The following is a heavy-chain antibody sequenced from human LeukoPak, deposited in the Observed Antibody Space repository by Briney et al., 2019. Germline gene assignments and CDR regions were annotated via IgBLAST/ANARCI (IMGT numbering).Heavy chain of an antibody. J-gene: IGHJ3*02. CDR2: INSDGSST. D-gene: IGHD6-19*01. Sequence: GGSLRLSCAASGFTFSSYNMDWVRQAPGKGLVWVSRINSDGSSTSYADSVKGRFTISRDNAKNTLYLQMNSLRAEDTAVYYCARDGADSSGWYLGAFDIWGQGTMVTVSS. CDR3: ARDGADSSGWYLGAFDI. V-gene: IGHV3-74*01. CDR1: GFTFSSYN.